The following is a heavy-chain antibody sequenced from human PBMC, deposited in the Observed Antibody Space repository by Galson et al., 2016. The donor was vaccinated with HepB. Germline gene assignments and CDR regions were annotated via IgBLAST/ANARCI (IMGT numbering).Heavy chain of an antibody. V-gene: IGHV4-38-2*02. CDR2: IYHSGTT. D-gene: IGHD6-13*01. CDR1: GSSIRSGYF. J-gene: IGHJ4*02. CDR3: ARGLEAEPGSLAIDF. Sequence: LSLTCSVSGSSIRSGYFWVWIRQPPGKELEWIGSIYHSGTTYYNPPLKSRITMSIDTSKNQFSLRLKSVTAADTAVYYCARGLEAEPGSLAIDFWGQGTLVTVSS.